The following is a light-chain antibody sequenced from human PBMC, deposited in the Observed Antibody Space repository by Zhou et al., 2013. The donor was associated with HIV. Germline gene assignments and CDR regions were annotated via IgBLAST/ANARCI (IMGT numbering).Light chain of an antibody. J-gene: IGKJ1*01. V-gene: IGKV1-5*03. Sequence: DIQMTQSPSTLSASVGDRVTITCRASHTFSDLLAWYQQKPGKAPKLLIYKASTLESGVPSRFSGSGSGTEFTLTISSLQPDDFATYYCQQYKTYSRTFGPGTKVEIK. CDR3: QQYKTYSRT. CDR2: KAS. CDR1: HTFSDL.